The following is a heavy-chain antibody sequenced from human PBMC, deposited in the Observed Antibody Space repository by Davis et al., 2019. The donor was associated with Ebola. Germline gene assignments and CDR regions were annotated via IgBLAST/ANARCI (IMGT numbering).Heavy chain of an antibody. J-gene: IGHJ4*02. V-gene: IGHV3-23*01. CDR2: INGRGGGT. CDR3: ARDGPNYDVDY. Sequence: GESLKISCAASGFSLSTYVMHWVRQAPGKGLEWVSSINGRGGGTYYADSVKGRFTISRDDSKNTLYLQMNSLRVDDTAVYFCARDGPNYDVDYWGQGTLVTVSA. D-gene: IGHD3-22*01. CDR1: GFSLSTYV.